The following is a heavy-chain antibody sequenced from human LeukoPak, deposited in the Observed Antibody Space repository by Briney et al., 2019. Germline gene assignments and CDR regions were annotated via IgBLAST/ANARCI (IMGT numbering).Heavy chain of an antibody. D-gene: IGHD5-12*01. CDR1: EYTFTIYY. CDR3: ARERATRGLRFFDY. J-gene: IGHJ4*02. CDR2: INPSGGST. V-gene: IGHV1-46*01. Sequence: ASVTVSCKASEYTFTIYYMHWVRQAPGQGLEWMGIINPSGGSTSYAQKFQGRVTMTRDTSTNTVYMELSSLRSEDTAVYYCARERATRGLRFFDYWGQGTLVTVSS.